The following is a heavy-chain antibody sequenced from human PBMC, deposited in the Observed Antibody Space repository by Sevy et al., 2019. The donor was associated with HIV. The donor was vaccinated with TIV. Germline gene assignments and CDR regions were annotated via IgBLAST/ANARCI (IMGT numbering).Heavy chain of an antibody. CDR2: INPNSGGT. V-gene: IGHV1-2*02. J-gene: IGHJ6*02. Sequence: ASVKVSCKASGYTFTGYYMHWVRQAPGQGLEWMGWINPNSGGTNYAQKFQGRVTMTRDTSISTAYMELSRLRSDDTAVFYCARSYSSGPRGPYYYYFYGMDVWGQGTTVTVPS. CDR1: GYTFTGYY. D-gene: IGHD6-19*01. CDR3: ARSYSSGPRGPYYYYFYGMDV.